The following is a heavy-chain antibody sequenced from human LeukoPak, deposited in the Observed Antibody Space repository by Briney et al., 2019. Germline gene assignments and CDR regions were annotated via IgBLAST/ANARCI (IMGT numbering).Heavy chain of an antibody. CDR1: GGSVSIATYY. CDR3: AKEAAYYNSGSRPIDS. J-gene: IGHJ4*02. D-gene: IGHD3-10*01. V-gene: IGHV4-61*01. Sequence: SETLSLTCSVSGGSVSIATYYWSWIRQPPGKGLEWIGYIWNSGNTRYNPSLKSRLTISVDTSKNQFSLRLSSVTAADTAICYCAKEAAYYNSGSRPIDSWGQGTLVTVSS. CDR2: IWNSGNT.